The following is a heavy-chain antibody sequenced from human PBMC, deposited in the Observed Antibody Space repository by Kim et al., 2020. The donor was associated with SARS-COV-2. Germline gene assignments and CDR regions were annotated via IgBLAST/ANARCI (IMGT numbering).Heavy chain of an antibody. J-gene: IGHJ6*02. Sequence: ASVKVSCKASGYTFTRYAMHWVRQAPGQGLEWMGWINAGNGNTKYSQKFQGRVTITRDTSASTAYMELSSLRSEDTAVYYCARDQEAIVLMVYAMDGMDVWGQGTTVTVSS. CDR2: INAGNGNT. D-gene: IGHD2-8*01. CDR1: GYTFTRYA. V-gene: IGHV1-3*01. CDR3: ARDQEAIVLMVYAMDGMDV.